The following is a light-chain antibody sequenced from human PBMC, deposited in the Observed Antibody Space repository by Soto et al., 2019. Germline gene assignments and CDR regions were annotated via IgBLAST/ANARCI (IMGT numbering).Light chain of an antibody. CDR3: QQYSSYSQWT. CDR1: QSISNW. J-gene: IGKJ1*01. V-gene: IGKV1-5*03. Sequence: DIQMTQSPSTLSASVGDRVTLTCRASQSISNWLAWYQQKPGKAPKLLIYKASSLESGVPSRFSGSGSGTEFTLTISSLQPGDFATYYCQQYSSYSQWTFGQGTKVDIK. CDR2: KAS.